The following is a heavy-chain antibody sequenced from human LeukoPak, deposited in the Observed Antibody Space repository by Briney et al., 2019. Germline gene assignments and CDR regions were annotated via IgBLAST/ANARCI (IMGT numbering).Heavy chain of an antibody. CDR1: GFTFSDYY. V-gene: IGHV3-11*01. D-gene: IGHD1-26*01. CDR2: ITRSGSTI. CDR3: ARGLLGATNAFDI. J-gene: IGHJ3*02. Sequence: GGSQRLSCAASGFTFSDYYMSWIRQAPGKGLEWVSYITRSGSTIYYADSVKGRFTISRDNAKNSMYLQMNSLRAEDTAVYYCARGLLGATNAFDIWGQGTMVTVSS.